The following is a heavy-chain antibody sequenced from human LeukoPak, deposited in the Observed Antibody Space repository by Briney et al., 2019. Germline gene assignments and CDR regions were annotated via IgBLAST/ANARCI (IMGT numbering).Heavy chain of an antibody. CDR2: ISGSGGST. Sequence: PGGSLRHSCAASGFTVSSYAMSWVRQAPGKGLEWVSAISGSGGSTYYADSVKGRFTISRDNSKNTLYLQMKSLRAEDTAVYYCAKDYVWGSYRHQYFDYWGQGTLVTVSS. CDR1: GFTVSSYA. D-gene: IGHD3-16*02. J-gene: IGHJ4*02. V-gene: IGHV3-23*01. CDR3: AKDYVWGSYRHQYFDY.